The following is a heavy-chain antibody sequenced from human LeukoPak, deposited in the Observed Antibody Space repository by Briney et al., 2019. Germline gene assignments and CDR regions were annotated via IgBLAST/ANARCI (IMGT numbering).Heavy chain of an antibody. CDR1: GGSISSYY. Sequence: SETLSLTCTVSGGSISSYYWSWIRQPPGKGLEWIGYIYYSGSTNYYPSLKSRVTISVDTSKNQFSLKLSSVTAADTAVYYGARERRRLLSTNSFDYWGQGTLVTVSS. V-gene: IGHV4-59*01. D-gene: IGHD3-3*01. J-gene: IGHJ4*02. CDR2: IYYSGST. CDR3: ARERRRLLSTNSFDY.